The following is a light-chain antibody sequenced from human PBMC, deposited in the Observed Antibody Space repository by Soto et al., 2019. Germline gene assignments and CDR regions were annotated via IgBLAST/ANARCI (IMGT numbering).Light chain of an antibody. CDR2: DDG. J-gene: IGLJ2*01. CDR1: NIEIKS. CDR3: QVWDTTNPVI. Sequence: SYELTQPPSVSVAPGQTASITCGGNNIEIKSVHWYQQKPGQAPVLVVYDDGDRTTGIPELFSGSKSGNTATLTTSRVEAGDEADYYCQVWDTTNPVIFGGGTKLTVL. V-gene: IGLV3-21*02.